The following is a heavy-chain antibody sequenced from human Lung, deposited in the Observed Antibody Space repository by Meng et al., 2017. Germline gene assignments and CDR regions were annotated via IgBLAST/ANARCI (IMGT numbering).Heavy chain of an antibody. D-gene: IGHD3-10*01. CDR3: ARGTPGRSYSDY. CDR2: LGAHDGDT. Sequence: QVQPVQSGPEVKKPGASVTVSCKASDYTFTGYGVSWVRQAPGQGLEWMAWLGAHDGDTSHVPKFQGRVTVSADRPTATAYMELRSLRSDDTAVYYWARGTPGRSYSDYWGQGTLVTVSS. V-gene: IGHV1-18*01. J-gene: IGHJ4*02. CDR1: DYTFTGYG.